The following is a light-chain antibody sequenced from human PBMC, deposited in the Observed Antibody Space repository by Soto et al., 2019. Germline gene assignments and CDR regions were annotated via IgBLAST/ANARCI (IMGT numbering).Light chain of an antibody. CDR2: EVS. CDR1: SSDVGGYDY. Sequence: QSALTQPASVSGSPGQSITISCTATSSDVGGYDYVSWYQQHPGKAPKLMIYEVSNRPSGVSNRFSGSKSGNTASLTISGLQAEDGADYYCSSYAGSSTVVFGGGTKLTVL. J-gene: IGLJ2*01. V-gene: IGLV2-14*01. CDR3: SSYAGSSTVV.